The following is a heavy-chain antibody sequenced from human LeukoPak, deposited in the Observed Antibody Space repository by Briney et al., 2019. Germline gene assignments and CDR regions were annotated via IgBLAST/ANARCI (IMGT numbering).Heavy chain of an antibody. Sequence: GRSLRLSCAASGFTFSSYAMHWVRQAPGKGLEWVAAISYDGSNKYYADSVKGRFTISRENSKNTLYLQMNSLRAEDTAVYYCARDSGTEYSSSYYFDYWGQGTLVTVSS. CDR1: GFTFSSYA. CDR2: ISYDGSNK. V-gene: IGHV3-30-3*01. J-gene: IGHJ4*02. CDR3: ARDSGTEYSSSYYFDY. D-gene: IGHD6-6*01.